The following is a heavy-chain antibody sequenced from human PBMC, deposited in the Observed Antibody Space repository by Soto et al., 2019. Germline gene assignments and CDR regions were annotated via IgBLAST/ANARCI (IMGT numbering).Heavy chain of an antibody. CDR3: ARGGVKGTTSRGQVYN. V-gene: IGHV3-11*06. Sequence: QVQVVESGGGLVKPGGSLRLSCAASGFTFSDYYMSWIRQAPGQGLEWVSFISSSSDSKKYADSVKGRFTISRDNAKNSLYLQLNSLRAEYTAVYYCARGGVKGTTSRGQVYNWGQGTLVTVSS. J-gene: IGHJ4*02. D-gene: IGHD1-7*01. CDR2: ISSSSDSK. CDR1: GFTFSDYY.